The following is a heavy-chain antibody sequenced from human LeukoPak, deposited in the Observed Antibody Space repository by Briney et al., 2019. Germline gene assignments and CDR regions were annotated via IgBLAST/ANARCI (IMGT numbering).Heavy chain of an antibody. Sequence: SETLSLTCTVSGGSISSGGYYWSWIRQPPGKGLEWIGEINDSGSTNYNPSLKSRVTISVDTSKKQFSLKLRSVTAADTAVYYCARGGYSGKDNYFDYWGQGTLVTVSS. CDR1: GGSISSGGYY. D-gene: IGHD1-26*01. CDR2: INDSGST. J-gene: IGHJ4*02. CDR3: ARGGYSGKDNYFDY. V-gene: IGHV4-39*07.